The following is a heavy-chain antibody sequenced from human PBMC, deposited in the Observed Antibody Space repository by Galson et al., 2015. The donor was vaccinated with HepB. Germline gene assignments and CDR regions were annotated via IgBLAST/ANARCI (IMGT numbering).Heavy chain of an antibody. CDR2: FIPHLDRA. CDR1: GSSFNSFT. V-gene: IGHV1-69*08. Sequence: CKASGSSFNSFTFSWVRQAPGQGLEWVGEFIPHLDRAKYTQQFQGRVTITADKSTATVFMDLRSLRSDDTAKYYCARGRVEEVVIIPGAVNHPRISYGLDGCGQGTTVTVSS. J-gene: IGHJ6*02. D-gene: IGHD2-2*01. CDR3: ARGRVEEVVIIPGAVNHPRISYGLDG.